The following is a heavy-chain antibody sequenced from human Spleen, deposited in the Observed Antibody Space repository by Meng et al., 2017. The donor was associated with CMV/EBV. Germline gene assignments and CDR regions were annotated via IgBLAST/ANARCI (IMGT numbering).Heavy chain of an antibody. Sequence: SETLSLTCTVSGGSINRSSYYWGWIRQPPGKGLEWIGSLYYTGSTQYNPSLKSRVAISVDTSKNLFSLKLSSVTAADTAVYYCARDSTVLVRDGRGFDSWGQGTLVTVSS. J-gene: IGHJ5*01. D-gene: IGHD3-16*01. CDR3: ARDSTVLVRDGRGFDS. CDR1: GGSINRSSYY. CDR2: LYYTGST. V-gene: IGHV4-39*07.